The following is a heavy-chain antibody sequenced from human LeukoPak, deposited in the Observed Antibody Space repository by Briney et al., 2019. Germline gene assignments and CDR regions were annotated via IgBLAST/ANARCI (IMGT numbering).Heavy chain of an antibody. V-gene: IGHV1-18*01. CDR3: ARARFREFDFDY. CDR2: NSAYNGNT. D-gene: IGHD3-10*01. Sequence: ASVKVSCKASGYTFTSYGISWVRQAPGQGLEWMGWNSAYNGNTNYAQKLQGRVTMTTDTSTSTAYMELRSLRSDDTAVYYCARARFREFDFDYWGQGTLVTVSS. CDR1: GYTFTSYG. J-gene: IGHJ4*02.